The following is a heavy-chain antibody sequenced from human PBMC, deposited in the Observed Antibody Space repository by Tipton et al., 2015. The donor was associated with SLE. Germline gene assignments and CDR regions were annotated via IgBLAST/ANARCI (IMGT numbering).Heavy chain of an antibody. CDR1: GGSISTSNW. J-gene: IGHJ4*02. V-gene: IGHV4-4*02. CDR2: ISDGGGT. D-gene: IGHD1-1*01. CDR3: ARFRREHQLVRLAWL. Sequence: TLSLTCAVSGGSISTSNWWSWVRQPPGKGLEWIGYISDGGGTNYNPSLKSRVTISVDPAKNQFSLKLTSVTAADTAMYYCARFRREHQLVRLAWLWGQGTLVTVSS.